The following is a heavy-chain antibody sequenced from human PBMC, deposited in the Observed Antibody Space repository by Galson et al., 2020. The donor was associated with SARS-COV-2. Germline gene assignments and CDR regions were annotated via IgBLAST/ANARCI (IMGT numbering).Heavy chain of an antibody. V-gene: IGHV4-39*01. D-gene: IGHD6-19*01. CDR1: GGSIASTSYY. CDR3: ARQSRYSSGWYQAWYYYFNMDV. Sequence: SQTLSLTCTVSGGSIASTSYYWGWIRQAPGKGLEWIATIYYSGNTYYNPSLRSRVSMPVDTSKKQFSLRLTSMTASDTAVYYCARQSRYSSGWYQAWYYYFNMDVWGKVTTVTVSS. CDR2: IYYSGNT. J-gene: IGHJ6*03.